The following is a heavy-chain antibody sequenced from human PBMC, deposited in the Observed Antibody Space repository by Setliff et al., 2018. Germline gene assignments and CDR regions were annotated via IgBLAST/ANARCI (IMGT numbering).Heavy chain of an antibody. D-gene: IGHD6-13*01. J-gene: IGHJ6*02. V-gene: IGHV1-2*02. Sequence: ASVKVSRKTSGYTFTGYYIHWLRQAPGQGPEWMGWIHPHSGGTNYAQKFQGRVTMTRDTSISTAYMELSRLRSYDTAVYYCSRVPRNSRDYYYGMDVWGQGTTVTVSS. CDR3: SRVPRNSRDYYYGMDV. CDR2: IHPHSGGT. CDR1: GYTFTGYY.